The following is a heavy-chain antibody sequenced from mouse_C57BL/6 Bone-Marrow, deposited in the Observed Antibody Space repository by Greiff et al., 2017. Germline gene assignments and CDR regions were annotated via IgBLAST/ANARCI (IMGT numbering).Heavy chain of an antibody. CDR1: GFSLSTFGMG. D-gene: IGHD2-2*01. CDR2: ISWDDDK. Sequence: QVTLKESGPGILQPSQTLSLTCSFSGFSLSTFGMGVGWIRQPSGKGLEWLAHISWDDDKYYNPALKSRLTIAKDTSKNQVFLKIANVDTADTATYYCARIALWLRRGFAYWGQGTLVTVSA. V-gene: IGHV8-8*01. J-gene: IGHJ3*01. CDR3: ARIALWLRRGFAY.